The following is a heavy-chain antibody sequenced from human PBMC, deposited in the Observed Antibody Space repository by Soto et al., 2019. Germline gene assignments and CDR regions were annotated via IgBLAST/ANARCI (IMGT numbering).Heavy chain of an antibody. J-gene: IGHJ4*02. V-gene: IGHV3-74*01. Sequence: EVQLVESGGGLVQPGGSLRLSCAASGCLFSTYWMFWVRQVPRKGLLWVSRINSERSSTTDADSVKGRFTISSDNTKNTLYLQMTSLRAEDTAVYYCAIGGGDYTYFDHWGQGILVTVSS. CDR1: GCLFSTYW. CDR2: INSERSST. D-gene: IGHD3-3*01. CDR3: AIGGGDYTYFDH.